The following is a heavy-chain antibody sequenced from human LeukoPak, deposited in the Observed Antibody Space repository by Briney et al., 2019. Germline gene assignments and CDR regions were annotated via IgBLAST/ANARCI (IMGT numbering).Heavy chain of an antibody. D-gene: IGHD3-3*01. J-gene: IGHJ4*02. CDR2: INIAGSVT. CDR3: ARGWSGYYAIDY. Sequence: GGSLRLSCAASGFNFSNYWMHWVRQAPGKGLEWVSRINIAGSVTTYADSVKGRFTISRDNAKKTLYLQMNSLRAEDTAVYYCARGWSGYYAIDYWGQGTLVTVSS. V-gene: IGHV3-74*01. CDR1: GFNFSNYW.